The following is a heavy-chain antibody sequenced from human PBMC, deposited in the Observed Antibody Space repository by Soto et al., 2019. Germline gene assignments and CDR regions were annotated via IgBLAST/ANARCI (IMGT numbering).Heavy chain of an antibody. CDR3: ARVGGSWYSLFDY. Sequence: PGGSLRLSCAASGFTFSNYAMAWVRQAPGKGLEWVSTITYSGGSRDYADSVKGRFTISRDNSKNTLYLQMNSLRAEDTAVYYCARVGGSWYSLFDYWGQGTLVTVSS. J-gene: IGHJ4*02. D-gene: IGHD2-15*01. CDR1: GFTFSNYA. V-gene: IGHV3-23*01. CDR2: ITYSGGSR.